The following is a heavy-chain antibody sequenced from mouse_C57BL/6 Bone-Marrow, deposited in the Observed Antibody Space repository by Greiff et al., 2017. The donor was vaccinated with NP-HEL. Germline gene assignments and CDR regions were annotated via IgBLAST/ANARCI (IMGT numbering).Heavy chain of an antibody. CDR3: ARLIYDGYFYWYFDV. Sequence: EVQLVESGGDLVKPGGSLKLSCAASGFTFSSYGMSWVRQTPDKRLEWVATISSGGRYTYYPDSVKGRFTISRDNAKNTLYLQMSSLKSEDTAMYYCARLIYDGYFYWYFDVWGTGTTVTVSS. J-gene: IGHJ1*03. D-gene: IGHD2-3*01. CDR2: ISSGGRYT. CDR1: GFTFSSYG. V-gene: IGHV5-6*01.